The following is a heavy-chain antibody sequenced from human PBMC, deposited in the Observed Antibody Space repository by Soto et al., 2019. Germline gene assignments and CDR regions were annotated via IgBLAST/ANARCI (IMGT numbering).Heavy chain of an antibody. D-gene: IGHD3-9*01. J-gene: IGHJ6*03. Sequence: PSETLSLTCTVSGDSISNYYWSWIRQPPGKGLEWIGYFSYRGSTNYNPSLKSRVTISADSSRGQFSLNLNSVTAADTAVYYCARTVLGPDLLADSFVDYYYYMDVWGQGTTVTVSS. CDR2: FSYRGST. CDR3: ARTVLGPDLLADSFVDYYYYMDV. V-gene: IGHV4-59*08. CDR1: GDSISNYY.